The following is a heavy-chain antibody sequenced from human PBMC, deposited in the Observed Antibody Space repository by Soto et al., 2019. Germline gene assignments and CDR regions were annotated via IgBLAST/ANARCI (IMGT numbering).Heavy chain of an antibody. Sequence: GGSLRLSCAASGFTFSSYGMHWVRQAPGKGLEWVAVISYDGSNKYYADSVKGRFTISRDNSKNTLYLQMNSLRAEDTAVYYCAKFQAGRGSGSYPFDMDVWGQGTTVTVS. CDR1: GFTFSSYG. CDR3: AKFQAGRGSGSYPFDMDV. J-gene: IGHJ6*02. V-gene: IGHV3-30*18. CDR2: ISYDGSNK. D-gene: IGHD3-10*01.